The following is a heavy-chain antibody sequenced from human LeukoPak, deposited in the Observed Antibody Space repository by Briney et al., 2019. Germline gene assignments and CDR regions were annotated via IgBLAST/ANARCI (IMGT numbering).Heavy chain of an antibody. CDR2: IIPILGIA. CDR1: GGTFSSYA. J-gene: IGHJ4*02. V-gene: IGHV1-69*04. CDR3: ARDLHAVESLIAAASDY. Sequence: GSSVKVSCKASGGTFSSYAISWVRQATGQGLGWMGRIIPILGIANYAQKFQGRVTITADKSTSTAYMELSSLRSEDTAVYYCARDLHAVESLIAAASDYWGQGTLVTVSS. D-gene: IGHD6-13*01.